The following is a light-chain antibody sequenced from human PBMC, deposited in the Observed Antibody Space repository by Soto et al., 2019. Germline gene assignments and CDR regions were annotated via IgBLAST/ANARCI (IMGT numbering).Light chain of an antibody. CDR2: DAS. J-gene: IGKJ2*01. V-gene: IGKV3-11*01. CDR1: QSVSSY. CDR3: QQRSNWPPYT. Sequence: EIVLTQSPAPLSLSPGERATLSCRASQSVSSYLAWYQQKPGQAPRLLIYDASNKATGIPARFSGSGSGTDFTLTISSLGPEDFAVYYCQQRSNWPPYTFGQGTKLEIK.